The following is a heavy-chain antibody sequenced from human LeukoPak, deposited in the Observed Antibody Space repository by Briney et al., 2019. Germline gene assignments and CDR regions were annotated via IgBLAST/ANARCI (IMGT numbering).Heavy chain of an antibody. D-gene: IGHD2-2*01. Sequence: SGPTLVNPTQTPTLTCTSSGFSLSTSGMCVTWIRQPPGKALEWLARNDWDDDKYYSASLKTRLTISKDTSKNQVVLTMTNMDPVDTATYYCARIRGSRYYLDYWGQGALVTVSS. CDR2: NDWDDDK. J-gene: IGHJ4*02. V-gene: IGHV2-70*11. CDR3: ARIRGSRYYLDY. CDR1: GFSLSTSGMC.